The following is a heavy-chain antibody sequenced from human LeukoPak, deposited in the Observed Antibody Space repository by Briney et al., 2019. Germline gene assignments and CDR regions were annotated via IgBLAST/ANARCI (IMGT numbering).Heavy chain of an antibody. J-gene: IGHJ4*02. V-gene: IGHV4-30-2*01. D-gene: IGHD5-12*01. Sequence: PSETLSLTCAVSGGSISSGGYSWSWIRQPPGKGLEWIGYIYHSGSTYYNPSLKSRVTISVDGSKNQFSLKLSSVTAADTAVYYCARASGYGGAYFDYWGQGTLVTVSS. CDR3: ARASGYGGAYFDY. CDR1: GGSISSGGYS. CDR2: IYHSGST.